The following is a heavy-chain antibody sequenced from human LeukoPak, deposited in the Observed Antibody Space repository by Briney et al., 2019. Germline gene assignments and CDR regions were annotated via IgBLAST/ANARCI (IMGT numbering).Heavy chain of an antibody. J-gene: IGHJ6*02. V-gene: IGHV3-33*01. D-gene: IGHD2-8*02. CDR3: ARISCTGNSCRPYSYYDMDV. CDR2: IWHDGGIK. CDR1: GFTFNTFG. Sequence: SGGSLRLSCAASGFTFNTFGMNWVRQAPGKGLEWVAVIWHDGGIKYYADSVKGRFTVSRDNSKSTLYLQLNSLRAEDTAVYYCARISCTGNSCRPYSYYDMDVWGQGTTVTVSS.